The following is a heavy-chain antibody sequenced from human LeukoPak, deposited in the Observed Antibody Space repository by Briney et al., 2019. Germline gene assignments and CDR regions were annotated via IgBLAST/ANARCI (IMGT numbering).Heavy chain of an antibody. CDR3: TTDHSTYYDSSGTGSYH. J-gene: IGHJ5*02. CDR1: GFTFSNAW. D-gene: IGHD3-22*01. Sequence: GGSLRLPCAASGFTFSNAWMNWVRQAPGKGLEWVCRIKSKSDGGTTDYAAPVKGRFTISRDDSKYTLYVQMDSLKTEDTAVYYCTTDHSTYYDSSGTGSYHWGQGTLVTVSS. CDR2: IKSKSDGGTT. V-gene: IGHV3-15*01.